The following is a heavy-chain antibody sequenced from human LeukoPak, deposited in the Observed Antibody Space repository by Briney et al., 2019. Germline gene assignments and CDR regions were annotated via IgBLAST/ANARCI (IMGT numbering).Heavy chain of an antibody. CDR1: GYTFTSYG. D-gene: IGHD3-3*01. CDR2: ISAYNGNT. V-gene: IGHV1-18*01. Sequence: ASVKVSCKASGYTFTSYGISWVRQAPGQGLEWMGWISAYNGNTNYAQELQGRVTMTTDTSTSTAYMELRSLRSDDTAVYYCARGRITIFGVVRRGYFDYWGQGTLVTVSS. CDR3: ARGRITIFGVVRRGYFDY. J-gene: IGHJ4*02.